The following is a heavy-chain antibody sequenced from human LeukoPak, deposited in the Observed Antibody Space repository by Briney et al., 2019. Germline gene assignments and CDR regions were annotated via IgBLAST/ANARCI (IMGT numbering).Heavy chain of an antibody. D-gene: IGHD6-6*01. V-gene: IGHV3-30*14. Sequence: GRSLRLSCAASGLTFSSHAMHWVRQAPGKGLEWVAVISYDGSNKYYADSVKGRFTISRDDGKNSLYLQMNSLGVEDTAVYYCTRELRGIASHYHGMDVWGQGTTVTVSS. CDR2: ISYDGSNK. CDR3: TRELRGIASHYHGMDV. CDR1: GLTFSSHA. J-gene: IGHJ6*02.